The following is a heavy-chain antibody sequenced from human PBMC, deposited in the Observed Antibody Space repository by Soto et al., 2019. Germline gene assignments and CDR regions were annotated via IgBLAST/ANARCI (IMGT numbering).Heavy chain of an antibody. J-gene: IGHJ5*02. Sequence: ESGGGLVKPGGSLRLSCAASGFTFNTYDMNWVRQAPGKGLEWVSSITTSSAYIYYADSLKGRITISRDNAKNSLFLQMYSLRAEDTAVYYCVRSGTARLLRHSWFDTWGQGTLVTVSS. CDR2: ITTSSAYI. V-gene: IGHV3-21*01. D-gene: IGHD2-21*01. CDR3: VRSGTARLLRHSWFDT. CDR1: GFTFNTYD.